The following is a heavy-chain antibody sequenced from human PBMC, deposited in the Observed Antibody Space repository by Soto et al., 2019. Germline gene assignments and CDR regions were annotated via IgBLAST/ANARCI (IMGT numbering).Heavy chain of an antibody. CDR2: ISYDGRNK. CDR1: GFTFSSYA. Sequence: QVQLVESGGGVVQPGRSLRLSCAASGFTFSSYAMHWVRQAPGKGLEWVAVISYDGRNKYYADSVKGRFTISRDNSKNTLYLQMNSMTAEDTAVYYCASGKGLTGNFDYWGQGTLVTVSS. J-gene: IGHJ4*02. V-gene: IGHV3-30*04. D-gene: IGHD7-27*01. CDR3: ASGKGLTGNFDY.